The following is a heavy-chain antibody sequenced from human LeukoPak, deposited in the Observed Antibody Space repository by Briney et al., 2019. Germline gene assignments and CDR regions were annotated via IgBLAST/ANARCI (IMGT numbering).Heavy chain of an antibody. J-gene: IGHJ3*02. D-gene: IGHD3-9*01. CDR3: ARDLRYFDWLPDAFDI. CDR2: IKQDGSEK. Sequence: GGSLRLSCAASGFTFSSYWMSWVRQAPGKGLEWVANIKQDGSEKYHVDSVKGRFTISRDNAKNSLYLQMNSLRAEDTAVYYCARDLRYFDWLPDAFDIWGQGTMVTVSS. CDR1: GFTFSSYW. V-gene: IGHV3-7*01.